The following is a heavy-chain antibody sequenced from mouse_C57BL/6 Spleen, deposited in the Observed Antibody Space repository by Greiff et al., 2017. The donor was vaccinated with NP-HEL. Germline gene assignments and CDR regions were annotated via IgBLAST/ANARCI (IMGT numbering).Heavy chain of an antibody. CDR3: ARRGLPWYYFDY. CDR1: GYTFTDYN. D-gene: IGHD3-1*01. J-gene: IGHJ2*01. CDR2: INPNNGGT. V-gene: IGHV1-18*01. Sequence: EVQLQQSGPELVKPGASVKIPCKASGYTFTDYNMDWVKQSHGKSLEWIGDINPNNGGTIYNQKFKGKATLTVDKSSSTAYMELRSLTSADTAVYYCARRGLPWYYFDYWGQGTTLTVSS.